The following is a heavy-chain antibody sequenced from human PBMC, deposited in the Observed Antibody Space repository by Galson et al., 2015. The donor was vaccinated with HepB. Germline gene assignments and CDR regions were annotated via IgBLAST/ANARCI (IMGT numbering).Heavy chain of an antibody. CDR2: TYYRSKWFN. Sequence: CAISGDSVSSNNAAWNRVRQSPSRGLEWLGRTYYRSKWFNDYAVSVKGRITINSDTSKNQFSLLLNSVTPEDTAVYYCAREARVAADAFDIWGQGTMVTVSS. V-gene: IGHV6-1*01. CDR3: AREARVAADAFDI. D-gene: IGHD2-15*01. J-gene: IGHJ3*02. CDR1: GDSVSSNNAA.